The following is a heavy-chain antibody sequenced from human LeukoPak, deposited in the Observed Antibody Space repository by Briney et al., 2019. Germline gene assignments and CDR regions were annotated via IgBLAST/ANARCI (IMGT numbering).Heavy chain of an antibody. J-gene: IGHJ4*02. V-gene: IGHV4-61*01. CDR1: GGSISSGSYY. D-gene: IGHD4-17*01. Sequence: SETLSLTCTVSGGSISSGSYYWSWIRQPPGKGLEWIGYIYYSGSTNYNPSLKSRVTISVDTSKNQFSLKLSSVTAADTAVYYCARPPSSTTVTYYWGQGTLVTVSS. CDR2: IYYSGST. CDR3: ARPPSSTTVTYY.